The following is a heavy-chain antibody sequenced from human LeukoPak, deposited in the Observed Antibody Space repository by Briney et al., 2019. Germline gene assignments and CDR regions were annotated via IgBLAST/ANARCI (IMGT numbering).Heavy chain of an antibody. J-gene: IGHJ6*02. CDR2: IFYSGNT. Sequence: SQTLSLTCTVSGGSVSSGDYYWSWIRQHPGKGLQWIGHIFYSGNTHYNPSLKSRLNISIGTSKNQFSLRLSSVAAADTAVYYCARAGVTMIRGVITEYRGDVWGQGTTVTVSS. CDR3: ARAGVTMIRGVITEYRGDV. CDR1: GGSVSSGDYY. V-gene: IGHV4-31*03. D-gene: IGHD3-10*01.